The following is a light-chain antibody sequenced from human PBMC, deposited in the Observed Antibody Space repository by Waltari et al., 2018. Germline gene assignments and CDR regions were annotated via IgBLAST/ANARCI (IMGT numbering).Light chain of an antibody. CDR2: GAT. V-gene: IGKV1-39*01. Sequence: DIQLNQSPSSLDASVRDRVTITCRASQSIDNFLNWYQQRPGKAPKVLIYGATTLQSGVPSRFSGSGSGTHFTLTISSLQPDDFATYFCQQSHTMLYTFGQGTKLEIK. CDR1: QSIDNF. CDR3: QQSHTMLYT. J-gene: IGKJ2*01.